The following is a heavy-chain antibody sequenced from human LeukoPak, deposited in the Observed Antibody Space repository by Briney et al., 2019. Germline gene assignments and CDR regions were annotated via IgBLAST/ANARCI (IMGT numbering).Heavy chain of an antibody. CDR2: ISYDGSNK. V-gene: IGHV3-30*18. CDR1: GFTFSSYG. J-gene: IGHJ4*02. CDR3: AKTAGSGSYSYYFDY. D-gene: IGHD3-10*01. Sequence: GGSLRLSCAASGFTFSSYGMHWVRQAPGKGLEWVAVISYDGSNKYYADSVKGRFTISRDNSKNTLYLQMNSLRAEDTAVYYCAKTAGSGSYSYYFDYWGQGTLVTVSS.